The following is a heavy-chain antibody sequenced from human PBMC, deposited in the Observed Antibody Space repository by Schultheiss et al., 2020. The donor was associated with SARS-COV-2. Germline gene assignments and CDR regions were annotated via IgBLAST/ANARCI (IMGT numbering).Heavy chain of an antibody. D-gene: IGHD3-3*01. CDR2: IYYSGST. Sequence: SETLSLTCTVSGGSITSHYWSWIRQPPGKGLEWIGYIYYSGSTNYNPSLKSRVTISVDTSKNQFSLKLSSVTAADTAVYYCAAYDFWSTYGMDVWGQGTTVTVSS. J-gene: IGHJ6*02. CDR1: GGSITSHY. V-gene: IGHV4-59*11. CDR3: AAYDFWSTYGMDV.